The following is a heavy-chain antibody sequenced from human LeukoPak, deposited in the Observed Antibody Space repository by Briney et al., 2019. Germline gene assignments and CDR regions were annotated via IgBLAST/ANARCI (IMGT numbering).Heavy chain of an antibody. J-gene: IGHJ4*02. CDR1: GFTFSRYG. V-gene: IGHV3-30*02. Sequence: GGTLRLSCAASGFTFSRYGMHWVRQAPGKGLAWVAFIRYDGSNKYYADSVKGRFTISRDNSKNTLYLQMNSLRAEDTAAYYCAKGGGSGWSLGYWGQGTLVTVSS. CDR3: AKGGGSGWSLGY. D-gene: IGHD6-19*01. CDR2: IRYDGSNK.